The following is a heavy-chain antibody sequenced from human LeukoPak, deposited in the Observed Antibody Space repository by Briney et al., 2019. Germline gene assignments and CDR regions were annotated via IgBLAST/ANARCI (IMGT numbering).Heavy chain of an antibody. CDR1: GFTVSSNY. J-gene: IGHJ4*02. V-gene: IGHV3-53*01. CDR2: IYSGGST. D-gene: IGHD6-19*01. CDR3: ARERYSSGWYAIDC. Sequence: GGSLRLSCAASGFTVSSNYMSWVRQAAGKGLEWVSVIYSGGSTYYADSVKGRFTISRDNSKNTLYLQMNSLRAEDTAVYYCARERYSSGWYAIDCWGQGTLVTVSS.